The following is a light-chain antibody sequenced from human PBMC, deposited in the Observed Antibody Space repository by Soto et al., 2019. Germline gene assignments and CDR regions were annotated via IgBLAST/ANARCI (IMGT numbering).Light chain of an antibody. Sequence: DIQLTQSPSFLSASVGDTVTITCRASQGISTCLTWHQQKPEKAPKVLIYAASTLQSGVPSRFSGSGSGTDFTLTISSLQPEDSATYFCQQADSHPYSFGQGTKLEIK. CDR1: QGISTC. CDR2: AAS. CDR3: QQADSHPYS. V-gene: IGKV1-9*01. J-gene: IGKJ2*03.